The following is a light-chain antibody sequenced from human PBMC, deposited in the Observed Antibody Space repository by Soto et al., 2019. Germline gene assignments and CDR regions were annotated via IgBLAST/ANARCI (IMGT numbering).Light chain of an antibody. CDR2: ASS. CDR3: QQYYHLGLS. J-gene: IGKJ4*01. Sequence: VMTQSPANLSVSPGEGVTLFCRASQNVATNLAWYQLKPGQAPRLLIHASSTRAAGIPGTFSGSGSGTKFSLTISSVQSEESAVYYCQQYYHLGLSFGGGTKVEI. V-gene: IGKV3D-15*01. CDR1: QNVATN.